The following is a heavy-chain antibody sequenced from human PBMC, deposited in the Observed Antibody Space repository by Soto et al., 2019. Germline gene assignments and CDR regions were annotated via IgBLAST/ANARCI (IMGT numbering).Heavy chain of an antibody. Sequence: PGGSLRLSCAASGFTFSSYWMSWVRQAPGKGLEWVANIKQDGSEKYYVDSVKGRFTISRDNAKNSLYLQMNSLRAEDTAVYYCARAVPYNWNDVGAFDIWGQGTMVTVSS. D-gene: IGHD1-1*01. CDR3: ARAVPYNWNDVGAFDI. CDR2: IKQDGSEK. V-gene: IGHV3-7*01. J-gene: IGHJ3*02. CDR1: GFTFSSYW.